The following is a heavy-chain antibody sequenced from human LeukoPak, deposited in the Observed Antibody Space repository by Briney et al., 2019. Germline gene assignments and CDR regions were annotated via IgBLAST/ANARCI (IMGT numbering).Heavy chain of an antibody. V-gene: IGHV3-74*01. J-gene: IGHJ6*03. CDR2: INNDGSST. D-gene: IGHD3-10*01. CDR3: ARVARGDYYYYYMDV. CDR1: GFSFSSYG. Sequence: GGSLRLSCAASGFSFSSYGTHWVRQAPGKGLVWVSRINNDGSSTSYADSVQGRFTISRDNAKNTLYLQMNSLRAEDTALYYCARVARGDYYYYYMDVWGKGTTVTVSS.